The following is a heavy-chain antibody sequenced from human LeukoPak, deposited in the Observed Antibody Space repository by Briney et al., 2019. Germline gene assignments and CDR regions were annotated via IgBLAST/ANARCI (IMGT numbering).Heavy chain of an antibody. J-gene: IGHJ4*02. D-gene: IGHD3-22*01. CDR3: SGRYSYDRSGLDY. Sequence: ASVRVSCKASGYTFAGYDMRWVRQAPGQGLEWMGWINPNSGGTSYAEKLQGRVTMTRDTATSTAYMELSRMRADDTAVDYCSGRYSYDRSGLDYWGQGTLPTVS. CDR2: INPNSGGT. V-gene: IGHV1-2*02. CDR1: GYTFAGYD.